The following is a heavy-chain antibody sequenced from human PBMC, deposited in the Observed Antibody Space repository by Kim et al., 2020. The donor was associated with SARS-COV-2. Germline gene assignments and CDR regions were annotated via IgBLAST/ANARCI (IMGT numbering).Heavy chain of an antibody. CDR3: ARDRKYSYGFYYYYGMDV. Sequence: KGRFTISRDNAKNSLYLQMNRLRAEDTAVYYCARDRKYSYGFYYYYGMDVWGQGTTVTVSS. J-gene: IGHJ6*02. D-gene: IGHD5-18*01. V-gene: IGHV3-11*04.